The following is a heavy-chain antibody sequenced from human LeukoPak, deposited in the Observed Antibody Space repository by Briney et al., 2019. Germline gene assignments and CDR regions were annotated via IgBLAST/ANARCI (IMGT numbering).Heavy chain of an antibody. CDR2: IKQDGSEK. D-gene: IGHD1-26*01. CDR1: GFTFSSYW. Sequence: GGSLRLSCAASGFTFSSYWMSWVRQAPGKGLEWVANIKQDGSEKYYVDSVKGRFTISRDNAKNSLYLQMNSLRAEDTAVYYCAREGLTGIVGASPWFDPWGQGTLVTVSS. V-gene: IGHV3-7*03. CDR3: AREGLTGIVGASPWFDP. J-gene: IGHJ5*02.